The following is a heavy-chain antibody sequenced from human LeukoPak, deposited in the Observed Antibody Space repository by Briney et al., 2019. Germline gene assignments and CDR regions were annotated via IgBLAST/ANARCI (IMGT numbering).Heavy chain of an antibody. CDR3: ARERKRLVHRKSDYGMDV. V-gene: IGHV4-34*01. CDR1: GGSFSGYH. D-gene: IGHD6-19*01. CDR2: INHSGST. Sequence: SETLSLTCAVYGGSFSGYHWSWIRQPPGKGLEWIGEINHSGSTNYNPSLKSRVTISVDTSKNQFSLKLSSVTAADTAVYYCARERKRLVHRKSDYGMDVWGQGTTVTVSS. J-gene: IGHJ6*02.